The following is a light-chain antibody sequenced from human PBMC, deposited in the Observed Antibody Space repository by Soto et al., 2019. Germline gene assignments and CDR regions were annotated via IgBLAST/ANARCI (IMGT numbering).Light chain of an antibody. V-gene: IGKV3-20*01. Sequence: EIVLTQSPGTLSLSPGERATLSCRASQSVSSNSLAWYQQKPGQAPRLLIFGASSRATGIPDRFSGSGSGTDFTITISRLEPEDFAVYYCQQYGSSWTFGQGTKVEIK. CDR3: QQYGSSWT. J-gene: IGKJ1*01. CDR2: GAS. CDR1: QSVSSNS.